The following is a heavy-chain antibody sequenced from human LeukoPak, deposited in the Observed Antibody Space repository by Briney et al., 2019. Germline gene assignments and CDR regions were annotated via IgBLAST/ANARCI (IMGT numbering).Heavy chain of an antibody. CDR1: GFTFSSYS. Sequence: GGAPRISCAAPGFTFSSYSMKLVRQAPGKGLEWVSSISSSSSYIYYADSVKGRFTISRDNAKNSLYLQMNSLRAEDTAVYYCARDGPRAVAGTVFDYWGQGTLVTVSS. J-gene: IGHJ4*02. CDR2: ISSSSSYI. V-gene: IGHV3-21*01. CDR3: ARDGPRAVAGTVFDY. D-gene: IGHD6-19*01.